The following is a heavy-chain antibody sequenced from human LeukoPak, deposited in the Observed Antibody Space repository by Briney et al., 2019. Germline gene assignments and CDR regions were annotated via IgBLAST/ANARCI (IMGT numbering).Heavy chain of an antibody. CDR1: GFTFSSYG. CDR2: IWYDGSNK. D-gene: IGHD2-2*01. CDR3: ARDIVVVPAAHPYYYYMDV. V-gene: IGHV3-33*01. Sequence: GGSLRLSCAASGFTFSSYGMHWVRQAPGKGLEWVAVIWYDGSNKYYADSVKGRFTISRDNSKNTLYLQMNSLRAEDTAVYYCARDIVVVPAAHPYYYYMDVWGKGTTVTVSS. J-gene: IGHJ6*03.